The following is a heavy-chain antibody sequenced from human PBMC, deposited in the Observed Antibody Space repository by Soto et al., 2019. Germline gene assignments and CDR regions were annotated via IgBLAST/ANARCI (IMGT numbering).Heavy chain of an antibody. Sequence: SATLPLTCAVSGDSIISSNWWTWVRQPPGQGLEWIGDIYHTGITNYNPSLKSRVTILVDKSKNQFSLKLTSVTAADTAVYYCARDSAAGLYYYFGMDGWGQGTKVTVSS. CDR3: ARDSAAGLYYYFGMDG. CDR1: GDSIISSNW. CDR2: IYHTGIT. J-gene: IGHJ6*02. V-gene: IGHV4-4*02.